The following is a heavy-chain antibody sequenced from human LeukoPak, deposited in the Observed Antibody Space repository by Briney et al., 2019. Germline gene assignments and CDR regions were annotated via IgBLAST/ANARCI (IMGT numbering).Heavy chain of an antibody. CDR3: ARLVPARLGTIKRAFDY. D-gene: IGHD1-7*01. J-gene: IGHJ4*02. CDR2: IYYGGST. CDR1: GDSISTYY. Sequence: PSETLSLTCSLSGDSISTYYWSWIRQPPGKGLEWIGDIYYGGSTSYDPSLKSRVTISLDTSTNQLSLKLSSVTAADTAVYYCARLVPARLGTIKRAFDYWGQGTLVTVSS. V-gene: IGHV4-59*08.